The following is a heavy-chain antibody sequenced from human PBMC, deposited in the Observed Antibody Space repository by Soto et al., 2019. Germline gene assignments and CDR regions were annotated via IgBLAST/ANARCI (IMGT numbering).Heavy chain of an antibody. CDR3: TADSYSSIATVRFDY. J-gene: IGHJ4*01. D-gene: IGHD1-26*01. CDR1: GGSFSGYY. V-gene: IGHV3-15*07. CDR2: IKSKTDGGTP. Sequence: LTCAVYGGSFSGYYWSWIRQPPGKGLEWVGRIKSKTDGGTPDFAAPVKGRFAISRDDSKNVVYLQMNSLKVEDTGIYYCTADSYSSIATVRFDYWGHGTLVTVSS.